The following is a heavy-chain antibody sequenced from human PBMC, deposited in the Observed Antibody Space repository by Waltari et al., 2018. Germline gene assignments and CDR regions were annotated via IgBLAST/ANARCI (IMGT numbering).Heavy chain of an antibody. CDR2: FDPEDGET. Sequence: QVQLVQSGAEVKKPGASVKVSCKVSGYTLTELSMHWVRQAPGQGLEWMGGFDPEDGETIYAQKFQGRVTMTEDTSTDTAYMELSSLRSEDTAVYYCATTPGYYDFWSGYYYYYGMDVWGQGTTVTVSS. V-gene: IGHV1-24*01. CDR3: ATTPGYYDFWSGYYYYYGMDV. D-gene: IGHD3-3*01. J-gene: IGHJ6*02. CDR1: GYTLTELS.